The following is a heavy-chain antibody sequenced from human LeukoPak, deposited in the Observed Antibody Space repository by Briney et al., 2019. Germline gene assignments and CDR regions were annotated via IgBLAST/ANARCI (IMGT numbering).Heavy chain of an antibody. CDR2: IYTSGST. Sequence: SQTLSLTCTVSGGSISSGSYYWSWIRQPAGKGLEWIGRIYTSGSTNYNPSLKSRVTISVDTSKNQFSLKLSSVTAADTAAYYCAREYYYDSSGSPGVDYWGQGTLVTVSS. J-gene: IGHJ4*02. CDR3: AREYYYDSSGSPGVDY. D-gene: IGHD3-22*01. CDR1: GGSISSGSYY. V-gene: IGHV4-61*02.